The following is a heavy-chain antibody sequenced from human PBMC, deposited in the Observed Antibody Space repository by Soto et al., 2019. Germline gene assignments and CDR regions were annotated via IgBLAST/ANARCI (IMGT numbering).Heavy chain of an antibody. CDR3: VRDELDCTRGVCYTAYYFDY. CDR2: ISTYNGNT. V-gene: IGHV1-18*04. CDR1: GYTFTTYG. J-gene: IGHJ4*02. Sequence: ASVKVSCKASGYTFTTYGINWVRQAPGQGLEWMGWISTYNGNTIYAQNLQGRVTVTTDTSTNPAYMELRSLRSDDTAVYYCVRDELDCTRGVCYTAYYFDYWGLG. D-gene: IGHD2-8*01.